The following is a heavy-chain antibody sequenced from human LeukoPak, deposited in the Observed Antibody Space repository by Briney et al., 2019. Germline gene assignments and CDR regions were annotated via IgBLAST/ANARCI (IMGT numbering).Heavy chain of an antibody. D-gene: IGHD1-14*01. J-gene: IGHJ4*02. Sequence: GGSLRLSCAASGFTFSSYSMNWVRQAPGKGLEWVSSISSSSSYIYYADSVKGGFTISRDNAKNSLYLQMNSLRAEDTAVYYCAKDSAPNPELYYFDYWGQGTLVTVSS. CDR3: AKDSAPNPELYYFDY. CDR1: GFTFSSYS. CDR2: ISSSSSYI. V-gene: IGHV3-21*01.